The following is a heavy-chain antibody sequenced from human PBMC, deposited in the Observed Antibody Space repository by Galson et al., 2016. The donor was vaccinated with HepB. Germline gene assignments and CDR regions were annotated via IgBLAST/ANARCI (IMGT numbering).Heavy chain of an antibody. V-gene: IGHV3-23*01. D-gene: IGHD2-2*03. J-gene: IGHJ4*02. Sequence: SLRLSCAAPGFTFKNFGVTWVRQAPGKGLEWVSTICGSCGDIDYADSVQGRFTISRDNSKNTLYLQMNSLRAEDTATYYCAIDPTHWIENPLALWGQGTLVTVSS. CDR2: ICGSCGDI. CDR3: AIDPTHWIENPLAL. CDR1: GFTFKNFG.